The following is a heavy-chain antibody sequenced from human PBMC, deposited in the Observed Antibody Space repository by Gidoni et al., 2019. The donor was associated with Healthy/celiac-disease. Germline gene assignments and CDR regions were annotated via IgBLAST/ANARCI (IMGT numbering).Heavy chain of an antibody. CDR3: AKEKGPGGYDLGYFDY. Sequence: QVQLVESGGGVVQPGRSLRLSCAASGFTFSSYGMHWVRQAPGKGLEWVAVISYDGSNKYYVDSVKGRFTISRDNSKNTLYLQMNSLRAEDTAVYYCAKEKGPGGYDLGYFDYWGQGTLVTVSS. J-gene: IGHJ4*02. CDR1: GFTFSSYG. V-gene: IGHV3-30*18. CDR2: ISYDGSNK. D-gene: IGHD5-12*01.